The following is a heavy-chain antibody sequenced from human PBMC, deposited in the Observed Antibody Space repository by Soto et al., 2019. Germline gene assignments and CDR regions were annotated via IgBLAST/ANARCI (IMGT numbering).Heavy chain of an antibody. CDR1: GFTFSSYW. D-gene: IGHD5-12*01. V-gene: IGHV3-7*01. CDR2: IKQDGNEK. CDR3: SIDPNIVATRRDVYYYYGMDV. Sequence: GGSLRLSCAASGFTFSSYWMSWVRQAPGKGLEWVANIKQDGNEKYYVDSVKGRFTISRDNAKNSLFLQMNSLRSEDTAVYYCSIDPNIVATRRDVYYYYGMDVWGQGTTVTVSS. J-gene: IGHJ6*02.